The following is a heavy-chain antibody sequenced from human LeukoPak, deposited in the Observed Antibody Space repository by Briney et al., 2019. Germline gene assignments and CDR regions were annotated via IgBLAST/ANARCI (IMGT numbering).Heavy chain of an antibody. J-gene: IGHJ5*02. V-gene: IGHV4-59*01. CDR2: IYYTGSA. Sequence: PSETLSLTCTVSGGSISSYYWTWIRQPPGKGLEWIRYIYYTGSANYNPSLKSRVTISLDRSENQFSLKLRAVTAADTAVYYCARGPPGGRFDPWGQGILVTVCS. CDR3: ARGPPGGRFDP. CDR1: GGSISSYY. D-gene: IGHD3-10*01.